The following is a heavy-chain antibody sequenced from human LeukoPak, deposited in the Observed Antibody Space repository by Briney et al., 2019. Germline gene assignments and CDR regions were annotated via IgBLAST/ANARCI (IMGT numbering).Heavy chain of an antibody. Sequence: EASVKLSCTASGGTFSSYAISWVRQAPGPGLEWMGGIIPIFGTANYAQKFQGRIKITTDESTSTAYMELSSLRSEDTAVYYCARKGRSHCSSTSCSRNWFDPWGQGTLVTVSS. V-gene: IGHV1-69*05. D-gene: IGHD2-2*01. J-gene: IGHJ5*02. CDR1: GGTFSSYA. CDR3: ARKGRSHCSSTSCSRNWFDP. CDR2: IIPIFGTA.